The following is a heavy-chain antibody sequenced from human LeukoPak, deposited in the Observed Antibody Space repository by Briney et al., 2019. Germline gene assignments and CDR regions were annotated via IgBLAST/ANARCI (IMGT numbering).Heavy chain of an antibody. J-gene: IGHJ4*02. D-gene: IGHD3-16*01. Sequence: SETLSLTCSVSGGSISSYYWSWIRQPPGKGLEWIGFIYYSGSTNSNPSLKGRVTISVDTSKNQFSLNLSSVTAADTAVYYCARSPYVPQQLDYWGQGTLVTVSS. V-gene: IGHV4-59*01. CDR3: ARSPYVPQQLDY. CDR2: IYYSGST. CDR1: GGSISSYY.